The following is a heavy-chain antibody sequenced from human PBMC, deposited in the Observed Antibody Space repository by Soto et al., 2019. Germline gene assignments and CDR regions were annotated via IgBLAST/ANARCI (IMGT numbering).Heavy chain of an antibody. CDR2: IYWNDDK. CDR1: GFSLSTSGLG. Sequence: SVPTLVNPTQTLALTCTFSGFSLSTSGLGVGWIRQPPGKALEWLALIYWNDDKRYSPSLKSRLTITKDTSKNQVVLTLTNMDPVDTATYYCSHRRAGLNGVWGQGTLVTVSS. CDR3: SHRRAGLNGV. D-gene: IGHD2-8*01. J-gene: IGHJ4*02. V-gene: IGHV2-5*01.